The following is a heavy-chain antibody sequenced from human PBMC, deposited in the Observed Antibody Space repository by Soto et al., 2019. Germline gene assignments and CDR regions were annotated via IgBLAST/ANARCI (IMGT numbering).Heavy chain of an antibody. CDR2: IIPILGIA. CDR1: GGTFSSYT. J-gene: IGHJ5*02. D-gene: IGHD2-15*01. CDR3: ARADNLYCSGGSCYSGVEDWFDP. Sequence: ASVKVSCKASGGTFSSYTISWVRQAPGQGLEWMGRIIPILGIANYAQKFQGRVTITADKSTSTAYMELSSLRSEDTAVYYCARADNLYCSGGSCYSGVEDWFDPWGQGTLVTVSS. V-gene: IGHV1-69*02.